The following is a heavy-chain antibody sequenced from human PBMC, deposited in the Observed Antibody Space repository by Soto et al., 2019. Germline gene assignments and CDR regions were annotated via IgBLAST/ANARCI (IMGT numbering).Heavy chain of an antibody. V-gene: IGHV5-10-1*01. J-gene: IGHJ4*02. D-gene: IGHD5-18*01. Sequence: PGESLKISCKGSGYSFTSYWISWVRQMPGKGLEWMGKINPSDSYTNYSPSFQGHVTISSDKSISAAYLQWSSLKASDTAMYYCARRGYSYGKGIDYWGQGTLVTVSS. CDR1: GYSFTSYW. CDR2: INPSDSYT. CDR3: ARRGYSYGKGIDY.